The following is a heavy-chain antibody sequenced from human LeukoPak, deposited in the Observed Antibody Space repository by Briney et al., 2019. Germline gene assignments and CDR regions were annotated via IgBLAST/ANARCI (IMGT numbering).Heavy chain of an antibody. J-gene: IGHJ6*04. Sequence: PSQSLSLTRAISGDSVSSNSAAWNWIRQSPSRGLEWLGRTYYRSKWYNDYAVSVKSRITINPDTSKNQFSLQLNSVTPEDTAVYYCARNWVSSHYYGMDVWGKGTTVTVSS. CDR3: ARNWVSSHYYGMDV. V-gene: IGHV6-1*01. CDR1: GDSVSSNSAA. CDR2: TYYRSKWYN. D-gene: IGHD7-27*01.